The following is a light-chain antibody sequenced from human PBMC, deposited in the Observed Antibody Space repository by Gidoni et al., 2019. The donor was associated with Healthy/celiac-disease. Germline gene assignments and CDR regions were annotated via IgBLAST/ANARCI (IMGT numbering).Light chain of an antibody. J-gene: IGKJ1*01. Sequence: TLSASVGDRVTITCRASQSISSWLAWYQQKPGKAPKLLIYKASSLESGVPSRFSGSGSGTEFTLTISSLQPDDFATYYCQQYNSYWTLGQGTKVEIK. CDR2: KAS. CDR3: QQYNSYWT. CDR1: QSISSW. V-gene: IGKV1-5*03.